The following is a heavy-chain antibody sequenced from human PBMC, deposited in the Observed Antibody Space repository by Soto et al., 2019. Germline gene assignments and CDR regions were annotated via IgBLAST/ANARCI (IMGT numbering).Heavy chain of an antibody. Sequence: ASVKVSCKASGFTFTSSAMQWVRQARGQRLEWIGWIVVGSGNTNYAQKFQERVTITRDMSTSTAYMELSSLRSEDTAVYYCAADQGSDDYGDYDAFDIWGQGTMVTVSS. D-gene: IGHD4-17*01. CDR1: GFTFTSSA. CDR3: AADQGSDDYGDYDAFDI. J-gene: IGHJ3*02. V-gene: IGHV1-58*02. CDR2: IVVGSGNT.